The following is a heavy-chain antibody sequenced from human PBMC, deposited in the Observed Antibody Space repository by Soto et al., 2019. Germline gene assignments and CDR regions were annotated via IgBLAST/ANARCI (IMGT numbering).Heavy chain of an antibody. V-gene: IGHV3-23*01. D-gene: IGHD6-6*01. CDR2: ISDSGGLT. Sequence: SLRLSCAASGFAFSSHPMSWVRQAPERGLEWVSGISDSGGLTYNADPVKGRFTISRDNSKNTLYLQMNSLRAEDTALYYCARRAFGSSRSFDIWGQGTMVTVSS. CDR1: GFAFSSHP. CDR3: ARRAFGSSRSFDI. J-gene: IGHJ3*02.